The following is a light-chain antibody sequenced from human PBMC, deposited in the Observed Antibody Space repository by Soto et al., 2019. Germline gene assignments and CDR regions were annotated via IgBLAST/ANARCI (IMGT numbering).Light chain of an antibody. CDR2: AAS. CDR1: QGISNY. J-gene: IGKJ4*01. V-gene: IGKV1-27*01. CDR3: KKYNRVPLT. Sequence: DIQMTQSPSSLSASVGDRVTITCRASQGISNYLSWYQQKPGKVPKLLIYAASTLQSGVPSRFSGSGYGQDFNLTISSMQPEDVDTYLCKKYNRVPLTFGGGTKVEIK.